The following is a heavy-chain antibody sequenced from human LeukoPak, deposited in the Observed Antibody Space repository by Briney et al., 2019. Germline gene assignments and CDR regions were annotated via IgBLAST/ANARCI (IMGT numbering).Heavy chain of an antibody. Sequence: GGSLRLSCAASGFTFDDHAMHWVRQAPGKGLEWVSGISWNSVSIAYADSVKGRFTVSRDNAKNSLYLQMNSLRPEDTALYYCAKGGFYYYMDVWGKGTTVTVSS. V-gene: IGHV3-9*01. J-gene: IGHJ6*03. CDR2: ISWNSVSI. CDR3: AKGGFYYYMDV. CDR1: GFTFDDHA.